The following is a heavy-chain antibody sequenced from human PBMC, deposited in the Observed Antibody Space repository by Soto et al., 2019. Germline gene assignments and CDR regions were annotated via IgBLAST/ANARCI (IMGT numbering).Heavy chain of an antibody. CDR2: IGAMNGSP. J-gene: IGHJ4*02. CDR1: GGMFYSSG. Sequence: SVKVSCKASGGMFYSSGINWVRQAPGQGLEWMGGIGAMNGSPKYAQEFLGRVTISADASATTAYMDLSGLKSEDTAVYYCSFAPNWNYELTKYWGRGTKVTVSS. D-gene: IGHD1-7*01. V-gene: IGHV1-69*13. CDR3: SFAPNWNYELTKY.